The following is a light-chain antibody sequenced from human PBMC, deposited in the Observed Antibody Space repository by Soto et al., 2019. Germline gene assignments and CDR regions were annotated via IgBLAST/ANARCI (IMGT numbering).Light chain of an antibody. Sequence: IQMTQSPSSRSASVGDRFTITCQASQDISNYLNWYQQKPGKAPKLLIYDASNLETGVPSRFSGSGSGTDFTFTISSLQPEDIATYYCQQYDNLPPINFGQGTRLEIK. CDR2: DAS. J-gene: IGKJ5*01. CDR3: QQYDNLPPIN. CDR1: QDISNY. V-gene: IGKV1-33*01.